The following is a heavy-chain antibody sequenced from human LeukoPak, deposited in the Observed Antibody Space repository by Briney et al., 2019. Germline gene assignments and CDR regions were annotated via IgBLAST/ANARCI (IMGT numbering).Heavy chain of an antibody. CDR1: GGSFSGYY. CDR3: ARARDSNYYYGMGV. J-gene: IGHJ6*02. D-gene: IGHD2-15*01. Sequence: SETLSLTCAVYGGSFSGYYWSWIRQPPGKGLEWIGEINHSGSTNYNPSLKSRVTISVDTSKNQFSLKLSSVTAADTAVYYCARARDSNYYYGMGVWGQGTTVTVSS. V-gene: IGHV4-34*01. CDR2: INHSGST.